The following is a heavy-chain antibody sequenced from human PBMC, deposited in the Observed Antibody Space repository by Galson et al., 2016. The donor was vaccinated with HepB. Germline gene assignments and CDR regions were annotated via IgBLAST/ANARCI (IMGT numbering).Heavy chain of an antibody. J-gene: IGHJ4*02. Sequence: SLRLSCAASAFTFSNYGMHWVRQAPGKGLEWVAGIWTDGSKKYYGDSVKGRFTISRDNSKNTLYLQMNSLGAVDTAVYYCAKSKGGVWSYYFDYWGQGTWSPSPQ. D-gene: IGHD6-19*01. CDR3: AKSKGGVWSYYFDY. CDR2: IWTDGSKK. CDR1: AFTFSNYG. V-gene: IGHV3-33*06.